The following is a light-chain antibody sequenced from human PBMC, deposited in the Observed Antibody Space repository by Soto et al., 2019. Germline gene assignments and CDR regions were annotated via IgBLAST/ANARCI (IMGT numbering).Light chain of an antibody. CDR1: SSDVGGYNF. CDR3: CSYTSSSTHV. Sequence: QSALTQPASVSGSPGQSITISCTGTSSDVGGYNFVSWYQQHPGKVPKLMIFDVNRRPSGVSDRFSGSKSGNTASLTMSGLQAEDEGDYCCCSYTSSSTHVFGSGTKLTVL. V-gene: IGLV2-14*03. CDR2: DVN. J-gene: IGLJ1*01.